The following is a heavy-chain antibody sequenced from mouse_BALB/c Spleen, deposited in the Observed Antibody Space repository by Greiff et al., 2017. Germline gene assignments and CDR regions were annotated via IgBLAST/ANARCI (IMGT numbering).Heavy chain of an antibody. CDR2: ISSGSSTI. CDR3: ARPYDYDGDYYAMDY. D-gene: IGHD2-4*01. V-gene: IGHV5-17*02. Sequence: EVHLVESGGGLVQPGGSRKLSCAASGFTFSSFGMHWVRQAPEKGLEWVAYISSGSSTIYYADTVKGRFTISRDNPKNTLFLQMTSLRSEDTAMYYGARPYDYDGDYYAMDYWGQGTSVTVSS. CDR1: GFTFSSFG. J-gene: IGHJ4*01.